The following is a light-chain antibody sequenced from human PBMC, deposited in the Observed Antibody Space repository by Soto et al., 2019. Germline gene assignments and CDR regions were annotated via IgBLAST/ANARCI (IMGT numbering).Light chain of an antibody. CDR1: QTVLHGSNY. V-gene: IGKV4-1*01. CDR3: QQYYTTPVT. CDR2: WAS. Sequence: DIVMTQSPDSLAVSLGERATINCKSSQTVLHGSNYLAWYQQKPGQPPKLLIYWASTRESGVPDRFSGSGSGTEFTLTISSLQAEDVAVYYCQQYYTTPVTFGQGTKVEIK. J-gene: IGKJ1*01.